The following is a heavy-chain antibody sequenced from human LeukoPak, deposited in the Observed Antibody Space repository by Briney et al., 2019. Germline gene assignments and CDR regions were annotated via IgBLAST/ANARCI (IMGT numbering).Heavy chain of an antibody. CDR2: INHSGST. CDR1: GGSFSGYY. V-gene: IGHV4-34*01. CDR3: ARGYLAAAGTGGDY. Sequence: PSETLSLTCAVYGGSFSGYYWSWIRQPPGKGLDWIGEINHSGSTNYNPSLKSRVTISVDTSKNQFSLKLSSVTAADTAVYYCARGYLAAAGTGGDYWGQGTLVTVSS. D-gene: IGHD6-13*01. J-gene: IGHJ4*02.